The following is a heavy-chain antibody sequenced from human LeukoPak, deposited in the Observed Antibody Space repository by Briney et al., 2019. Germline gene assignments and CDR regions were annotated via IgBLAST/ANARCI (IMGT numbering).Heavy chain of an antibody. CDR2: IYTSGST. CDR1: GGSIKTYY. D-gene: IGHD5/OR15-5a*01. CDR3: TRGSSFYDWFYDF. J-gene: IGHJ4*02. V-gene: IGHV4-4*07. Sequence: PSETLSLTCSVSGGSIKTYYWSWIRQPAGKGLEWIGRIYTSGSTNYNPSLKSRVTMSVDTSKKQFSLMLSSVTAADTAVYFCTRGSSFYDWFYDFWGQGTLVTVSS.